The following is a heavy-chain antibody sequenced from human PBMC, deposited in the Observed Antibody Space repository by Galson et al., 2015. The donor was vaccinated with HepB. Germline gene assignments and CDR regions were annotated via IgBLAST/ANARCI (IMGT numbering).Heavy chain of an antibody. CDR3: AKNYYMDV. V-gene: IGHV3-23*01. CDR1: GFTFSTFA. CDR2: ISAGRGGST. J-gene: IGHJ6*03. Sequence: SLRLSCAASGFTFSTFAMSWVRQAPGKGLEWVSTISAGRGGSTDYADSVKGRFTISRDNSKNTLFLQMNSLRAEDTAVYYCAKNYYMDVWGKGTTVIVSS.